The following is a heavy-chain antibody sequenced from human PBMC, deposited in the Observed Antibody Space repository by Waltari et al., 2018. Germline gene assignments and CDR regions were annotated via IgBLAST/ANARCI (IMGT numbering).Heavy chain of an antibody. CDR2: VDPEDGET. Sequence: EVQLVQSGAEVKKPGATVKISCKVSGYTFTDYYMHWVQQAPGKGLEWMGLVDPEDGETIYAEKFQGRVTITADTSTDTAYMELSSLRSEDTAVYYCARDRIPGPVAGSYYFDYWGQGTLVTVSS. V-gene: IGHV1-69-2*01. CDR1: GYTFTDYY. CDR3: ARDRIPGPVAGSYYFDY. J-gene: IGHJ4*02. D-gene: IGHD2-21*01.